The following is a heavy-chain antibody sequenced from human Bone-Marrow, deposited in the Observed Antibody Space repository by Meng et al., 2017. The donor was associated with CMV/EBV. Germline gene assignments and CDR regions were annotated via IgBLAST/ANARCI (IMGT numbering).Heavy chain of an antibody. CDR3: AKGGDGSYPFDY. V-gene: IGHV3-7*01. CDR2: IKLDGSET. D-gene: IGHD1-26*01. Sequence: GESLKISCAVSGFTFSDHWMTWVRQAPGKGLEWVANIKLDGSETYYVDSVKGRFTISRDNAKNSQYLQMNSLRAEDTAVYCCAKGGDGSYPFDYWGQGTLVTVSS. J-gene: IGHJ4*02. CDR1: GFTFSDHW.